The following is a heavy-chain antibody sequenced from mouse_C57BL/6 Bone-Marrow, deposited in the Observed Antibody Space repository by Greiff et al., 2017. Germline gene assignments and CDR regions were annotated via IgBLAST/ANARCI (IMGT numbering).Heavy chain of an antibody. CDR3: ARSEGVLRGAY. D-gene: IGHD1-1*01. V-gene: IGHV1-18*01. J-gene: IGHJ3*01. CDR2: INPNNGGT. CDR1: GYTFTDYN. Sequence: VQLQQSGPELVKPGASVKIPCKASGYTFTDYNMDWVKQSHGKSLEWIGDINPNNGGTIYNQKFKGKATLTVDKPSSTAYMELRSLTSEDTADYYCARSEGVLRGAYWGQGTLVTGSA.